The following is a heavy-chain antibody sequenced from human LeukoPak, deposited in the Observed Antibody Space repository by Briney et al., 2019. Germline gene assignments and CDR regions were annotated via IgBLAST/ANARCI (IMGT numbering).Heavy chain of an antibody. CDR3: ARNQGGSYYEDY. J-gene: IGHJ4*02. V-gene: IGHV4-39*01. CDR2: IYYSGST. Sequence: SETLSLTCTVSGGSISSSSYYWGWIRQPPGKGLEWLGSIYYSGSTYYNPSLKSRVTISVDTSKNQFSLKLSSVTAADTAVYYCARNQGGSYYEDYWGQGTLVTVSS. CDR1: GGSISSSSYY. D-gene: IGHD1-26*01.